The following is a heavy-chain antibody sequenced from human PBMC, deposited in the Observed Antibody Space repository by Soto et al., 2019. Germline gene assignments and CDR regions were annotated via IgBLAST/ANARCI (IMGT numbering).Heavy chain of an antibody. Sequence: GGSLRLSCAASGFTFSSYAMHWVRQAPGKGLEWVAVISYDGSNKYYADSVKGRFTISRDNSKNTLYLQMNSLRAEDTAVYYCARDNGGYDGRAFDYWGQGTLVTVSS. CDR1: GFTFSSYA. CDR2: ISYDGSNK. D-gene: IGHD5-12*01. CDR3: ARDNGGYDGRAFDY. V-gene: IGHV3-30-3*01. J-gene: IGHJ4*02.